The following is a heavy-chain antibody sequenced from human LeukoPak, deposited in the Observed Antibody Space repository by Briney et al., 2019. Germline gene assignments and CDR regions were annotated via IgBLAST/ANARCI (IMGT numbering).Heavy chain of an antibody. J-gene: IGHJ4*02. CDR2: INRDGSST. CDR1: GFTFSDYY. Sequence: GGSLRLSCAASGFTFSDYYMNWVRQAPGKGLVWVSRINRDGSSTNHADSVKGRFTISRDNAKNTLYLQMNSLRAEDTAVYYCVRDDSSHFDYWGQGALVTVSS. CDR3: VRDDSSHFDY. D-gene: IGHD6-13*01. V-gene: IGHV3-74*01.